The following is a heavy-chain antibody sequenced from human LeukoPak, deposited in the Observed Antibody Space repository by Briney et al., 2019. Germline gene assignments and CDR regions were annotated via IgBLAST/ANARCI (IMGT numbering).Heavy chain of an antibody. CDR2: IAYSGST. CDR1: GGSIGSYY. J-gene: IGHJ4*02. V-gene: IGHV4-59*12. D-gene: IGHD6-19*01. Sequence: SETLSLTCTVSGGSIGSYYWTWIRQSPGNGLEWIGYIAYSGSTNYNPSLKSRVTISVDTSKNQFPLKLSSVTAADTAVYYCARDPHFSGWYMDYWGQGTLVTVSS. CDR3: ARDPHFSGWYMDY.